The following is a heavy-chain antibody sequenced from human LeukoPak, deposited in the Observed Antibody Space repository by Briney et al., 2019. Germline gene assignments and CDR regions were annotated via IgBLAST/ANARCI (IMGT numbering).Heavy chain of an antibody. Sequence: GRSLRLSWTASGFTFGDYAMSWFRQAPGKGLEWVGFIRSKAYGGTTEYAASVKGRFTISRDDSKSIAYLQMNSLKTEDTAVYYCTRVPYSSARPYKSDYWGQGTLVTVSS. CDR2: IRSKAYGGTT. J-gene: IGHJ4*02. CDR3: TRVPYSSARPYKSDY. CDR1: GFTFGDYA. D-gene: IGHD6-19*01. V-gene: IGHV3-49*03.